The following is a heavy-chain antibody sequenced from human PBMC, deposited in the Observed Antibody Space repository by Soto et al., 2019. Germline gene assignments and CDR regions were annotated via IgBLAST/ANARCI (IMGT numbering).Heavy chain of an antibody. CDR3: ASGGGNYYYGSGSYPHDY. J-gene: IGHJ4*02. CDR1: GYTFTGYY. Sequence: QVQLVQSGAEVKKPGASVKVSCKASGYTFTGYYMHWVRQAPGQGLEWMGWINPNSGGTNYAQKFQGRVTMTRDTSIRPAEMELRRLGSDDRAVYYCASGGGNYYYGSGSYPHDYWGQGTLVTVAS. D-gene: IGHD3-10*01. CDR2: INPNSGGT. V-gene: IGHV1-2*02.